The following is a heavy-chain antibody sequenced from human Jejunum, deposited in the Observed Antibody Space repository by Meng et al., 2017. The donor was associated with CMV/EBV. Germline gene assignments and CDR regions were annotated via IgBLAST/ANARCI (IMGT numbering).Heavy chain of an antibody. CDR1: DYKFINCG. Sequence: SDYKFINCGVAWVRQAPGQELEWMGWINTYNGNTNYVQSLQGRVSMTTDTSTTTVYMELRSLRSDDTALYYCARSYTSYSFFDFWGQGTMVTVSS. CDR2: INTYNGNT. D-gene: IGHD2-21*01. J-gene: IGHJ3*01. CDR3: ARSYTSYSFFDF. V-gene: IGHV1-18*01.